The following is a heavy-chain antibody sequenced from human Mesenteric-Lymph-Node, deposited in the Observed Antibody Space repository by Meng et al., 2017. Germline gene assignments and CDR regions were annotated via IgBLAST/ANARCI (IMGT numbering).Heavy chain of an antibody. CDR1: GFTFSSYA. J-gene: IGHJ4*02. Sequence: GGPLRLSCAASGFTFSSYAMTWVRQAPGKGLEWVSIILGSGAGAYYADSVRGRFTISRDNAQNSLYLQMNGLKAEDTAMYYCARDPHGASRFDYWGQGTLVTVSS. CDR3: ARDPHGASRFDY. V-gene: IGHV3-23*01. CDR2: ILGSGAGA. D-gene: IGHD4-17*01.